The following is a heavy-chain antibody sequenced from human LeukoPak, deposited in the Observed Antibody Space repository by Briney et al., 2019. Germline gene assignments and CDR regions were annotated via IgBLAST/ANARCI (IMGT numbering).Heavy chain of an antibody. J-gene: IGHJ4*02. CDR2: IYYSGIT. CDR1: GGSISRSDYY. D-gene: IGHD3-16*01. CDR3: ARDGGRY. V-gene: IGHV4-30-4*01. Sequence: SQTLSLTCSVSGGSISRSDYYWSWIRQPPGKGLEWIGYIYYSGITYYNPSLKSRVSISVDTSKNQFSLNLSSVTAADTAVYYCARDGGRYWGQGTLVTVSS.